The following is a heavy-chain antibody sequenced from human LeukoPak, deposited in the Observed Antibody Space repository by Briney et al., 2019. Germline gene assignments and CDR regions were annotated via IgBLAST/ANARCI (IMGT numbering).Heavy chain of an antibody. CDR2: IYHSGST. CDR1: GGSISSSNW. J-gene: IGHJ5*02. D-gene: IGHD3-10*01. Sequence: SETLSLTCAVSGGSISSSNWWSWVRQPPGKGLEWIGEIYHSGSTNYNPSLKSRVTISVDKSKNQFSLKLISVTAADTAVYYCAVNGTRGVPNWFDPWGQGTLVTVSS. V-gene: IGHV4-4*02. CDR3: AVNGTRGVPNWFDP.